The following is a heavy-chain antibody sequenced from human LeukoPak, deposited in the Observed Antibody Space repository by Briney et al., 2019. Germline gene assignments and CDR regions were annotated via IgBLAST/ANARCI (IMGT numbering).Heavy chain of an antibody. J-gene: IGHJ5*02. CDR3: ARAFRVGINWFDP. D-gene: IGHD3-3*01. V-gene: IGHV3-74*01. Sequence: GGSLRLSCAASGFTFSRYWMHWVRQAPGKGLVWVSRINSDGSSTSYADSAKGRFTISRDNAKNTLYLQMNSLRAEDTAVYYCARAFRVGINWFDPWGQGTLVTVSS. CDR1: GFTFSRYW. CDR2: INSDGSST.